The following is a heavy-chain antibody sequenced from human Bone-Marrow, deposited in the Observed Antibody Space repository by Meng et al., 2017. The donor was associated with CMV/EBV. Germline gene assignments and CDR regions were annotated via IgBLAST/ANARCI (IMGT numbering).Heavy chain of an antibody. V-gene: IGHV1-69*05. CDR2: IIPIFGTA. CDR1: GGTFSSYA. CDR3: ARKNAVHYYYGMDV. Sequence: SVKVSCKASGGTFSSYAISWVRQAPGQGLEWMGGIIPIFGTANYAQKFRGRVTMTTDTSTSTAYMELRSLKSDDTAVYYCARKNAVHYYYGMDVWGQGTTVTVSS. J-gene: IGHJ6*02. D-gene: IGHD2-2*01.